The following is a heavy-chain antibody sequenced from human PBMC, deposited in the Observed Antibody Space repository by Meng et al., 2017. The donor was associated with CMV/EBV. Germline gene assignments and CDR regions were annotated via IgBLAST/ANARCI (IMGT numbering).Heavy chain of an antibody. V-gene: IGHV4-34*01. CDR1: GGSFSGYY. Sequence: ESLKISCAVYGGSFSGYYWSWSRQHPGKGLEWIGEINHSGSNNYNPSLKSRVTISVDTSKNQFSLKLSSVTAADTAVYYCARGMVVPSPYYYYYSVMDVWGQGTTVTVSS. CDR2: INHSGSN. CDR3: ARGMVVPSPYYYYYSVMDV. D-gene: IGHD2-15*01. J-gene: IGHJ6*02.